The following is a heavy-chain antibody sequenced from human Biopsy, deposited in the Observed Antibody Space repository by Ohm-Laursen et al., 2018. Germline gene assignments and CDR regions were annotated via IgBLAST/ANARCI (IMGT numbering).Heavy chain of an antibody. J-gene: IGHJ4*02. D-gene: IGHD4-17*01. CDR3: ASDLNGDPSAFDY. CDR2: IDSSAAST. CDR1: GFTFKNYA. Sequence: SLRLSCAALGFTFKNYAMNWVRQAPGKGLDWVSSIDSSAASTFYADSVKGRFTTSRDNSKNTLFLQMNSLRAADTAIYYCASDLNGDPSAFDYWGQGTPVTVSS. V-gene: IGHV3-23*01.